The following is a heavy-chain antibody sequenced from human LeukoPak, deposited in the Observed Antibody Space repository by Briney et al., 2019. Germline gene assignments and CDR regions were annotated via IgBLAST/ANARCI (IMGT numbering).Heavy chain of an antibody. V-gene: IGHV3-30*02. D-gene: IGHD3-22*01. Sequence: GGSLRLSCEASGFTFSSYGMHWVRQAPGKGLEWVAFIRYDGSNKYYADSVKGRFTISRDNSKNTLYLQTNSLRAEDTAVYYCAYYYDSSGDYWGQGTLVTVSS. CDR3: AYYYDSSGDY. CDR2: IRYDGSNK. J-gene: IGHJ4*02. CDR1: GFTFSSYG.